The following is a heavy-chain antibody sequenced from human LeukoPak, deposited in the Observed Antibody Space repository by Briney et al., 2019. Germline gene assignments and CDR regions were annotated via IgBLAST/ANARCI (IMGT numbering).Heavy chain of an antibody. J-gene: IGHJ3*02. D-gene: IGHD6-13*01. CDR3: AKESGSSWSAFDI. Sequence: PGGSLRLSCAASGFTFSSYEMNWVRQAPGKGLEWVAVISYDGSNKYYADSVKGRFSISRDNSKNTLYLQMNSLRAEDAAVYYCAKESGSSWSAFDIWGQGTMVTVSS. CDR1: GFTFSSYE. V-gene: IGHV3-30*18. CDR2: ISYDGSNK.